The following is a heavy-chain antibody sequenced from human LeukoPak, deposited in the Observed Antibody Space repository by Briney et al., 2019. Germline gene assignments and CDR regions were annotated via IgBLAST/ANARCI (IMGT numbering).Heavy chain of an antibody. CDR1: GGSTSSYY. Sequence: SQTLSLTCTVSGGSTSSYYWSWIWQPPGKGLEWIGYIYYSGSTYYNPSLKSRVTISVDTSRSQFSLKLSSVTAADTAVYYCARVRSSGWYYFDYWGQGTLVTVS. J-gene: IGHJ4*02. CDR3: ARVRSSGWYYFDY. CDR2: IYYSGST. V-gene: IGHV4-59*01. D-gene: IGHD6-19*01.